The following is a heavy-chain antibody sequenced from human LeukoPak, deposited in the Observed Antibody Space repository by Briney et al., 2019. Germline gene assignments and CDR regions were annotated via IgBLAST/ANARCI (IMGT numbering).Heavy chain of an antibody. V-gene: IGHV1-8*01. D-gene: IGHD3-3*01. CDR2: MNPNSGNT. J-gene: IGHJ6*03. Sequence: ASVKVSCKASGYTFTSYDINWVRQATGQGLEWMGWMNPNSGNTGYAQKFQGRVTITADESTSTAYMELSSLRSEDTAVYYCARDLRYYDFWSGYFSNHYYYMDVWGKGTTVTVSS. CDR3: ARDLRYYDFWSGYFSNHYYYMDV. CDR1: GYTFTSYD.